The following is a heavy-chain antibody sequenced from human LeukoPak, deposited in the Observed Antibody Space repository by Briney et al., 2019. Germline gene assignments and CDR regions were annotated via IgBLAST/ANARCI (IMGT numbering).Heavy chain of an antibody. CDR3: ARKVGYSSSWYLASWFDP. J-gene: IGHJ5*02. V-gene: IGHV5-51*01. D-gene: IGHD6-13*01. Sequence: GESLKISCKGSGYSFTSYWIGWVRQMPGKGLEWMGIIYPGDSATRYSPSFQGQVTISADKSISTAYLQWSSLKASDTAMYYCARKVGYSSSWYLASWFDPWGQGTLVTVSS. CDR2: IYPGDSAT. CDR1: GYSFTSYW.